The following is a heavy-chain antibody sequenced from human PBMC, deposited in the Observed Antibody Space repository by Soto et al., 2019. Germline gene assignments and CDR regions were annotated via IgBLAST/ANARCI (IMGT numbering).Heavy chain of an antibody. CDR3: AREGSYSAYNFAHGIQLWSFDF. J-gene: IGHJ4*02. CDR1: GGSINTFY. Sequence: SETLSLTCTVSGGSINTFYWSWVRQPAGKGLEWIGRIFSSRSTSFNPSLESRVAMSVDTSKNHFSLNLSSVTAADMAVYYCAREGSYSAYNFAHGIQLWSFDFWGQGALVTVSS. D-gene: IGHD5-12*01. V-gene: IGHV4-4*07. CDR2: IFSSRST.